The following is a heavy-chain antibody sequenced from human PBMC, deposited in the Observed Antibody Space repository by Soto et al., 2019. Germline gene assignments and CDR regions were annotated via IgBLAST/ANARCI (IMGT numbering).Heavy chain of an antibody. J-gene: IGHJ6*02. CDR2: VYSTGGT. V-gene: IGHV4-4*07. Sequence: RSLTCNVSGDSIGRFYWSWIRQSAEKGLEWIGRVYSTGGTTYNPALKGRVTISLDRSNNHVSLEMNSVTAADTAVYFCARDLSGTGLDIWGRGT. D-gene: IGHD1-26*01. CDR1: GDSIGRFY. CDR3: ARDLSGTGLDI.